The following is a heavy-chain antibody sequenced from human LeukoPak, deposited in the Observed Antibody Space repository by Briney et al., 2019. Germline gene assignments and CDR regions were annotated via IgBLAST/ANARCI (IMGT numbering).Heavy chain of an antibody. Sequence: GGSLRLSCAASGFIFSSYAMSWVRQAPGKGLEWVSTISGGGDSTYYRDSVKGRFTISRDNSKNTVDLQMNSLRAEDTAVYYCAKILRGYSYGGFAYWGQGTLVPVSS. D-gene: IGHD5-18*01. CDR3: AKILRGYSYGGFAY. CDR1: GFIFSSYA. V-gene: IGHV3-23*01. CDR2: ISGGGDST. J-gene: IGHJ4*02.